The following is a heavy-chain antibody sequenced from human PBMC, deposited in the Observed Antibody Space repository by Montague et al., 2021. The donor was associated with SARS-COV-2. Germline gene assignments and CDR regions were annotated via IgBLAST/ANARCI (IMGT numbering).Heavy chain of an antibody. Sequence: SETLSLTCAVHGTSFSGYYWNWIRQPPGKGLEWIGEINHGGSTKYNPSLKSRLTISADTSKHQFSLKLTSVAAADTAVYYCARLRDGVVPSPILGVGPYYSYYYMDVWGRGTTVTVSS. V-gene: IGHV4-34*01. CDR3: ARLRDGVVPSPILGVGPYYSYYYMDV. CDR1: GTSFSGYY. D-gene: IGHD3-10*01. J-gene: IGHJ6*03. CDR2: INHGGST.